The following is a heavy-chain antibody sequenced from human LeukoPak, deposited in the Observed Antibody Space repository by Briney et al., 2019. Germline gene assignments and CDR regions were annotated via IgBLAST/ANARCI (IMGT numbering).Heavy chain of an antibody. J-gene: IGHJ4*02. CDR3: ARGGIGSGWFNFGY. CDR1: GYTFTSYD. D-gene: IGHD6-19*01. Sequence: VASVKLSCKASGYTFTSYDINWVRQATGQGLEWMGWMNPNSGNTGYAQKFQGRVTMTRNTSISTAYMELSSLRSEDTAVYYCARGGIGSGWFNFGYGGQGTLVTVSS. CDR2: MNPNSGNT. V-gene: IGHV1-8*01.